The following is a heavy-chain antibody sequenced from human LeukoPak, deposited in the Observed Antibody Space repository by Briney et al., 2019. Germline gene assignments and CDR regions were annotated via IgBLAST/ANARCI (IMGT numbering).Heavy chain of an antibody. CDR1: GFIFSSYS. V-gene: IGHV3-21*04. CDR2: ISSSSSYI. CDR3: ARYCTSTSCFSSLGSLW. Sequence: PGGSLRLSCAASGFIFSSYSMNWVRQAPGKGLEWVSSISSSSSYIFYADSVKGRFTISRDNSKNTVFLQMNSLRAEDTAVYYCARYCTSTSCFSSLGSLWWGQGTLVTVSS. J-gene: IGHJ4*02. D-gene: IGHD2-2*01.